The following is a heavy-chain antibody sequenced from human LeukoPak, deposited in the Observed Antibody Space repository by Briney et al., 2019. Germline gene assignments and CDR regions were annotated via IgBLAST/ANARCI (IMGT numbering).Heavy chain of an antibody. D-gene: IGHD3-10*01. V-gene: IGHV3-53*01. Sequence: GGSLRLSCAASGFTVDTKYMNWVRQAPGKGLEWVSILYSGGDTYYADSVKGRFTISRDNSRNTLSLQMNRLRVEDTAVYYCARVGDHYHWNFDLWGRGTLVTVSS. CDR2: LYSGGDT. CDR1: GFTVDTKY. CDR3: ARVGDHYHWNFDL. J-gene: IGHJ2*01.